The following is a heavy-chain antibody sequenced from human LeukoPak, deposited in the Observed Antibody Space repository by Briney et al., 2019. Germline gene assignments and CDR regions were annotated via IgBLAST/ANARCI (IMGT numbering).Heavy chain of an antibody. J-gene: IGHJ6*04. CDR1: GYTFTSYG. V-gene: IGHV1-18*01. CDR2: ISAYNGNT. D-gene: IGHD4/OR15-4a*01. CDR3: ARDAFSRMTIYSHSYGMAV. Sequence: ASVKVSCKASGYTFTSYGISWVRQAPGQGLEWMGWISAYNGNTNYAQKLQGRVTMTTDTSTSTAYMELRSLRSDDTAVYYCARDAFSRMTIYSHSYGMAVGAKGPRAPVP.